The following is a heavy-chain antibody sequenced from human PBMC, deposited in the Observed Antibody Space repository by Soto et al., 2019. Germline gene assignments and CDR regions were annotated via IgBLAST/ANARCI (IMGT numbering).Heavy chain of an antibody. V-gene: IGHV3-66*04. CDR1: GVTVSSNY. CDR3: ARHGYNYGGGYFDY. J-gene: IGHJ4*02. Sequence: EVQLVESGGGLVQPGGSLRLSCAASGVTVSSNYMSWVRQAPGKGLEWVSVIYSDGSTYYADSVKGRFTISRDNSKNTPYLQMNSLRAEDTAVYYCARHGYNYGGGYFDYWGQGTLVTVSS. CDR2: IYSDGST. D-gene: IGHD5-18*01.